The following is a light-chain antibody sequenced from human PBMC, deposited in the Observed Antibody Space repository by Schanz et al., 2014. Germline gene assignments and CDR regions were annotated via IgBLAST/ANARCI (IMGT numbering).Light chain of an antibody. CDR2: DVN. Sequence: QSALTQPRSVSGSPGQSVAISCTGTSSDVGGYDYVSWYQQHPGKAPKLMIYDVNNRPSGVSNRFSGSKSGSTASLTISGLQAEDEADYYCSSYTSSGTYVVFGGGTKLTV. CDR1: SSDVGGYDY. J-gene: IGLJ2*01. V-gene: IGLV2-14*01. CDR3: SSYTSSGTYVV.